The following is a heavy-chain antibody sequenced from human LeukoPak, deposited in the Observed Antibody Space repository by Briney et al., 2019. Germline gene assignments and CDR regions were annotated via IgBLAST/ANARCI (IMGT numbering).Heavy chain of an antibody. CDR2: ISYDGSNK. J-gene: IGHJ1*01. CDR1: GFTFSSYA. V-gene: IGHV3-30-3*01. Sequence: PGGSLRLACAATGFTFSSYAMDSVRQAPGKGLECEAVISYDGSNKYYADSVKGRFTISRDNSKNTLYLQMNSLRAEDTAVYYCARSGDYLGAEYFQHWGQGTLVTVSS. CDR3: ARSGDYLGAEYFQH. D-gene: IGHD3-16*01.